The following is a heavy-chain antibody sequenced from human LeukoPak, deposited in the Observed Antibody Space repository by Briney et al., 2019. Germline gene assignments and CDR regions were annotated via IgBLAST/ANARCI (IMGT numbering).Heavy chain of an antibody. Sequence: PGGSQRLSCAASGFTVINAWMTWVRQAPGKGLAWVGHIKYNGDGGTTDYAAPVKRRFTILSDDSMNTVDLQMNSLKTEDAAVYYCTTLRYCTSSSCPRNRYYMDVWGKGRTVTVSS. V-gene: IGHV3-15*05. CDR2: IKYNGDGGTT. D-gene: IGHD2-2*01. CDR3: TTLRYCTSSSCPRNRYYMDV. CDR1: GFTVINAW. J-gene: IGHJ6*03.